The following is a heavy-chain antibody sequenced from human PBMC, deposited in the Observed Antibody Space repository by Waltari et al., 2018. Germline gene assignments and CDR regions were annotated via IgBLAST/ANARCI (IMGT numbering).Heavy chain of an antibody. CDR2: IYTSGST. Sequence: QVQLQESGPGLVKPSQTLSLTCTVSGGSISSGSYYWSWIRQPAGKGLEWVGRIYTSGSTNYNPSLKSRGTRSVDTSKNQSSLKLSSVTAADTAVYYCAREKVAALRGGNWFDPWGQGTLVTVSS. CDR3: AREKVAALRGGNWFDP. D-gene: IGHD2-15*01. J-gene: IGHJ5*02. V-gene: IGHV4-61*02. CDR1: GGSISSGSYY.